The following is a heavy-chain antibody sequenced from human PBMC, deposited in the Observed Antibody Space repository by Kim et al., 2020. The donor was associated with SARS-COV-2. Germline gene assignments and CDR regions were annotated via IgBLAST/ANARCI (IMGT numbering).Heavy chain of an antibody. CDR1: GFSITSGYY. V-gene: IGHV4-38-2*02. CDR3: ARVRGYSFDP. J-gene: IGHJ5*02. CDR2: VYYSGST. D-gene: IGHD2-15*01. Sequence: SETLSLTCTVSGFSITSGYYWGWIRQPPGKGLEWIGSVYYSGSTYYNPSLKSRVTISVDTSKNQFSLKVSSVTAADTALYYCARVRGYSFDPWGQGTLVTVSS.